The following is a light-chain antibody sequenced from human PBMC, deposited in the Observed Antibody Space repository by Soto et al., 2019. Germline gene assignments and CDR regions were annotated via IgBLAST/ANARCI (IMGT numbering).Light chain of an antibody. CDR1: QNINTY. CDR2: AAS. J-gene: IGKJ3*01. V-gene: IGKV1-39*01. Sequence: DIQMPQSPSSLSASVGDRVPITCRASQNINTYLNWYQQKPGKAPKLLIFAASSLQSGVPSRFSGSGSRTDFTLTISSLQPEDFATYYCQQSSTAPFTFGPGTKVDI. CDR3: QQSSTAPFT.